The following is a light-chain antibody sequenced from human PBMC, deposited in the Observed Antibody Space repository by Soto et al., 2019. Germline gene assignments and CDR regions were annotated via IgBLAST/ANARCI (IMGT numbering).Light chain of an antibody. CDR1: SGSIASNY. V-gene: IGLV6-57*01. Sequence: NFMLTQPHSVSGSPGKTVTISCTRSSGSIASNYVQWYQQRPGSSPTTVIFEDTQRPSGVPDRFSGSIDSSSNSASLTISGLRTEDEADYYCQSYDSNNWVFGGGTKVTVL. J-gene: IGLJ3*02. CDR2: EDT. CDR3: QSYDSNNWV.